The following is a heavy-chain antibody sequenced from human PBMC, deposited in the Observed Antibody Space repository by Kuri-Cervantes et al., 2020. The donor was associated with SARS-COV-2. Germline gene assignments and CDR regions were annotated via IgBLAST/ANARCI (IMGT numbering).Heavy chain of an antibody. J-gene: IGHJ6*03. Sequence: SVKVSCKASGGTFSSYAISWVRQAPGQGLEWMGGIIPIFGTANYAQKFQGRVTITTDESTSTAYMEPSSLRSEDTAVYYCARDFEPGIAVAGANYYYMDVWGKGTTVTVSS. CDR2: IIPIFGTA. CDR1: GGTFSSYA. V-gene: IGHV1-69*05. D-gene: IGHD6-19*01. CDR3: ARDFEPGIAVAGANYYYMDV.